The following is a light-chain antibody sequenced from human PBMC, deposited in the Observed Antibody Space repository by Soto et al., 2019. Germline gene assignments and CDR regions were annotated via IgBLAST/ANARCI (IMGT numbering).Light chain of an antibody. V-gene: IGLV1-44*01. Sequence: QSVLTQPPSASGTPGQRVTIFCSGSSSNIETNTVNWYQQLPGTAPKILIYSNSQRPSGVPDRFSGSKSGTSASLAISGLRSEDEADYYCATWDDRLYGCVFGTGTKVTV. CDR2: SNS. CDR1: SSNIETNT. J-gene: IGLJ1*01. CDR3: ATWDDRLYGCV.